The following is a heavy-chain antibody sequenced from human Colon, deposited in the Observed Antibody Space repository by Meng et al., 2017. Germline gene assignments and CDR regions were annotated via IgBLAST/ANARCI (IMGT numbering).Heavy chain of an antibody. CDR3: AGGPWELDY. J-gene: IGHJ4*02. D-gene: IGHD1-26*01. Sequence: QRQLQWSGPGLVGPSETLSLPCTVSGGSVSSGSHYWSWIRQPPGKGLEWIGYIDYSRSINYYPSLKSRVTMSVDTSKNQFSLNLSSVTAADTAVYYCAGGPWELDYWGQGTLVTVSS. CDR1: GGSVSSGSHY. V-gene: IGHV4-61*01. CDR2: IDYSRSI.